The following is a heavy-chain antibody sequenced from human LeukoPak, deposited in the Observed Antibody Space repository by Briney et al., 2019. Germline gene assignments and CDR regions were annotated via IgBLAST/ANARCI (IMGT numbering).Heavy chain of an antibody. D-gene: IGHD3-10*01. CDR3: ARVRYYGSGSYYSEFRAYFDY. CDR2: IYYSGST. V-gene: IGHV4-59*01. Sequence: PSETLSLTCTVSGGSISSYYWSWIRQPPGKGLEWIGYIYYSGSTNYNPSLKSRVTISVDTSKNQFSLKLSSVTAADTAVYYCARVRYYGSGSYYSEFRAYFDYWGQGTLVTVSS. CDR1: GGSISSYY. J-gene: IGHJ4*02.